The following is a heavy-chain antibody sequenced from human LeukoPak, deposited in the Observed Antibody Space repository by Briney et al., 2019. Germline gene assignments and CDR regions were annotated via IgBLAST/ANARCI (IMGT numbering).Heavy chain of an antibody. V-gene: IGHV4-59*01. CDR3: AREGGYYQDSRYFDL. CDR2: IYYSGST. CDR1: GGSISSYY. Sequence: SETLSLTCTVSGGSISSYYWSWIRQPPGKGLEWIGYIYYSGSTNYNPSLKSRVTISVDTSKNQFSLKLSSVTAADTAVYYCAREGGYYQDSRYFDLWGRGTLVTVSS. J-gene: IGHJ2*01. D-gene: IGHD3-3*01.